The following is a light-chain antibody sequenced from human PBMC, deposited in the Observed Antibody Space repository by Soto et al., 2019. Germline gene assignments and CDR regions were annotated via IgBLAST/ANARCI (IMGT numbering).Light chain of an antibody. CDR1: QSVTKY. CDR3: QQYGSSPIT. CDR2: DAT. Sequence: EIILKQSPGTVSLSPGERANLSCRASQSVTKYLAWYQQKPGQTPSLLIYDATGRAAGIPDRFSGSGSETDFSLTINRLEPEDFAVYFCQQYGSSPITFGQGTRLEIK. V-gene: IGKV3-20*01. J-gene: IGKJ5*01.